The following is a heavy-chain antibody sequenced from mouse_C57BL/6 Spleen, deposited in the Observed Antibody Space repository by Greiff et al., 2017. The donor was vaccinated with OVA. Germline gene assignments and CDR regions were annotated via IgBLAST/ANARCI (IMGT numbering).Heavy chain of an antibody. CDR2: IYPGDGDT. D-gene: IGHD3-3*01. J-gene: IGHJ3*01. CDR1: GYAFSSSW. CDR3: ARSGRAGTAWFAY. Sequence: QVQLQQSGPELVKPGASVKISCKASGYAFSSSWMHWVKQRPGKGLEWIGRIYPGDGDTNYTGKFKGKATLTADTSSSTAYMQLSSLTSEDSAVYFCARSGRAGTAWFAYWGQGTLVTVSA. V-gene: IGHV1-82*01.